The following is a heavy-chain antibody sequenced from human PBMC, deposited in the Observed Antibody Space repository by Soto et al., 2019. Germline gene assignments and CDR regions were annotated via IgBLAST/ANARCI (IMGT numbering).Heavy chain of an antibody. Sequence: GGSLRLSCAPSGFTFSSYAMSWVRQAPGKGLEWVSAISGSGGSTYYADSVKGRFTISRDNSKNTLYLQMNSLRAEDTAVYYCAKDPYRRTSWPPYGMDVWGQGTTVTVSS. CDR2: ISGSGGST. D-gene: IGHD2-2*01. V-gene: IGHV3-23*01. J-gene: IGHJ6*02. CDR1: GFTFSSYA. CDR3: AKDPYRRTSWPPYGMDV.